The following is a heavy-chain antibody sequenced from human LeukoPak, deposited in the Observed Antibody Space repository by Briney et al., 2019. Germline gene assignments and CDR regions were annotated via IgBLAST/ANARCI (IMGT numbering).Heavy chain of an antibody. CDR1: GGTFSSYA. CDR3: ASRRYYYDSSGYYYGWFDP. D-gene: IGHD3-22*01. J-gene: IGHJ5*02. V-gene: IGHV1-69*04. Sequence: LVKVSCKASGGTFSSYAISWVRQAPGQGLEWMGRIIPIFGIANYAQKFQGRVTITADKSTSTAYMELSSLRSEDTAVYYCASRRYYYDSSGYYYGWFDPWGQGTLVTVSS. CDR2: IIPIFGIA.